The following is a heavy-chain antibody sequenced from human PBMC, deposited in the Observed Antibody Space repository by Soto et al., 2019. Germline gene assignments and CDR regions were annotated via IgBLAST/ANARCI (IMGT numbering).Heavy chain of an antibody. V-gene: IGHV1-18*01. D-gene: IGHD2-21*01. CDR1: GFTFSNSR. J-gene: IGHJ6*02. CDR3: ARGHTVTIAISVGMDV. Sequence: ASVKVSCKASGFTFSNSRISWVRQAPGQGPEWMGWTSVYNGDTKYAQKLQGRLTMTTDTSTSTVYMDLSSLISDDTAVYYCARGHTVTIAISVGMDVWGQGTTVTVSS. CDR2: TSVYNGDT.